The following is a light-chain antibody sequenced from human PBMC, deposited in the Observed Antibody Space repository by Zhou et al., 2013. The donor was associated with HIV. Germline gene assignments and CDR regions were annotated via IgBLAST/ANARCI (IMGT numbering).Light chain of an antibody. CDR1: QSVSSN. J-gene: IGKJ1*01. CDR3: QQYDNWRWT. V-gene: IGKV3-15*01. Sequence: EIVMTQSPATLSVSPGERATLSCRASQSVSSNLAWYQQKPGQAPRLLIYGASTRATGVPASFSGSGSGTEFTLTISSMQSEDFAVYYCQQYDNWRWTFGQGTKVE. CDR2: GAS.